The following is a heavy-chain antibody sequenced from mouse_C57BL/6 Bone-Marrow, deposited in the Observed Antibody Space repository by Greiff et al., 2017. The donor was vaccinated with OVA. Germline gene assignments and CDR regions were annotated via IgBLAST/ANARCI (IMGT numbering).Heavy chain of an antibody. CDR3: ARVYYGSRGDYYFDY. CDR1: GYTFTSYW. J-gene: IGHJ2*01. CDR2: IYPGSGST. D-gene: IGHD1-1*01. V-gene: IGHV1-55*01. Sequence: VQLQQSGAELVKPGASVKMSCKASGYTFTSYWITWVKQRPGQGLEWIGDIYPGSGSTNYNEKFKSKATLTVDTSSSTAYMQLSSLTSEDSAVYYCARVYYGSRGDYYFDYWGQGTTLTVSS.